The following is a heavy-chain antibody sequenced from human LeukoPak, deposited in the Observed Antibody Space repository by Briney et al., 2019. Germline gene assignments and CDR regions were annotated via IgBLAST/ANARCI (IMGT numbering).Heavy chain of an antibody. V-gene: IGHV3-30*02. J-gene: IGHJ6*03. CDR2: IRYNGDNK. CDR3: AKRVVIRSTDYFYYYIHV. Sequence: GGSLRLSCEACGFSFSDYGMHWVRQAPGKGLEWVAFIRYNGDNKYYADSVKGRFTVSRDNSQSTLYLQMNSLRVEDTAVYYCAKRVVIRSTDYFYYYIHVWGKGTTVTVSS. CDR1: GFSFSDYG. D-gene: IGHD3-3*01.